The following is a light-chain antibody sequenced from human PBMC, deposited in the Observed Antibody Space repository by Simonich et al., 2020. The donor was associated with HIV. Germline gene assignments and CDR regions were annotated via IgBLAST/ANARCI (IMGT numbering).Light chain of an antibody. CDR3: QQYNSYPWT. V-gene: IGKV1-5*03. CDR1: QSISSW. CDR2: TAS. Sequence: DIQMTQSPSTLSASVGDKVTITCRASQSISSWLAWYQQKPGKAPKLLIYTASTLESGFPSRFSVSISGTEFTLTISSLQPDDFATYYCQQYNSYPWTFGQGTKVEFK. J-gene: IGKJ1*01.